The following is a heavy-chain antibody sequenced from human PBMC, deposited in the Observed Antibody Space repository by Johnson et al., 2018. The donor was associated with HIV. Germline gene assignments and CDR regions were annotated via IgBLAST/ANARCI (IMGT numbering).Heavy chain of an antibody. D-gene: IGHD1-26*01. CDR1: GFTFSNAW. Sequence: VQLVESGGGLVQPGGSLRLSCAASGFTFSNAWMSWVRQAPGKGLEWVGRIKSKTDGGTTDYAAPVKGRFTISRDDSKNTLYRQMNSLKTEDTAVYYCTTSVGATLRGAFDIWGQGTMVTVSS. CDR2: IKSKTDGGTT. V-gene: IGHV3-15*01. CDR3: TTSVGATLRGAFDI. J-gene: IGHJ3*02.